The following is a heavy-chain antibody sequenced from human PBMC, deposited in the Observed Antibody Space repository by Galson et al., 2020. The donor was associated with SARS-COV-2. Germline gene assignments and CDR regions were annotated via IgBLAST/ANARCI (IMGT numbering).Heavy chain of an antibody. CDR3: AKDRGYSGTVFDY. CDR2: ISWNSGSI. CDR1: GFTFDDYA. V-gene: IGHV3-9*01. D-gene: IGHD1-26*01. Sequence: GGSLRLSCAASGFTFDDYAKHWVRLAPGKGLEWVSGISWNSGSIGYADSVKGRFTISRDNAKNSLYLQMNSLRAEDTALYYCAKDRGYSGTVFDYWGQGTLVTVSS. J-gene: IGHJ4*02.